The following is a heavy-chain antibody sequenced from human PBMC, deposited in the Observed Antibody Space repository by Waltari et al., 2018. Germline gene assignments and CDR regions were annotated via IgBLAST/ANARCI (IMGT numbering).Heavy chain of an antibody. CDR2: IYSGGST. CDR3: AKEAGRDSSGPWED. J-gene: IGHJ4*02. Sequence: EVQLLESGGGLVQPGGSLRLSCAASGFTFSSYAMSWVRQAPGKGRGWVAVIYSGGSTDYADSGKGRFTISRDNSKNTLYLQMNSLRAEDTAVYYCAKEAGRDSSGPWEDWGQGTLVTVSS. D-gene: IGHD3-22*01. CDR1: GFTFSSYA. V-gene: IGHV3-23*03.